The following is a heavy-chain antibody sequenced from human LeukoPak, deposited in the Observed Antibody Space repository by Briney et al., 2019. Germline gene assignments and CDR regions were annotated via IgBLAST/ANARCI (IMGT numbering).Heavy chain of an antibody. CDR2: IYSGGST. CDR1: GFTVSSNY. V-gene: IGHV3-53*05. D-gene: IGHD3-16*01. Sequence: SGGSLRLSCAASGFTVSSNYMSWVRQAPGKGLEWVSVIYSGGSTYYADSVKGRFTISRDNSKNTLYLQMNSLRAEDTAVYYCAKDWGFMGVSYVGDYWGQGTLVTVSS. J-gene: IGHJ4*02. CDR3: AKDWGFMGVSYVGDY.